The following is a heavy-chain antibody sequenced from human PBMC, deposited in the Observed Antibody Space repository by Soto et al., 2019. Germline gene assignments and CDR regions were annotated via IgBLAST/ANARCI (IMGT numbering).Heavy chain of an antibody. V-gene: IGHV1-69*01. CDR1: GGTFSSHA. Sequence: QVQLVQSGAEVKKPGSSVKVSCKASGGTFSSHAISWVRQAPGQGLEWMGGIIPFFKATNYAQKFQGRVTITADYSTSTAYMELYSLRSEDTAVYYCARDVALNYYDGTFSYYAMDVWGQGTTVTVSS. CDR3: ARDVALNYYDGTFSYYAMDV. D-gene: IGHD3-16*01. J-gene: IGHJ6*02. CDR2: IIPFFKAT.